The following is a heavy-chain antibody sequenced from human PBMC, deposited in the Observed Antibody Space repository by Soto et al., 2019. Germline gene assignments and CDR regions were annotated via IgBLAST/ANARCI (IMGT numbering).Heavy chain of an antibody. CDR2: IWYDGSNK. V-gene: IGHV3-33*01. J-gene: IGHJ6*02. D-gene: IGHD6-13*01. CDR3: ARDCAYSSSCGYYYGMDV. CDR1: GFTFSSYG. Sequence: GGSLRLSCAASGFTFSSYGMHWVRQAPGKGLEWVAVIWYDGSNKYYADSVKGRFTISRDNSKNTLYLQMNSLRAEDTAVYYCARDCAYSSSCGYYYGMDVWGQGTTVTVSS.